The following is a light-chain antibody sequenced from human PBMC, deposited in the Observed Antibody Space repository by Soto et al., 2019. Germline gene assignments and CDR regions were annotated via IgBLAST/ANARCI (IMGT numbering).Light chain of an antibody. CDR1: QSISNW. CDR2: KAS. J-gene: IGKJ2*01. V-gene: IGKV1-5*03. CDR3: QQYDRFPYT. Sequence: DIQMTQSPSTLSASVGDTVTITCRASQSISNWLAWYQQKPGQAPKLLINKASTLESGVPSRFSGSGSGTEFTLTIRSLQPDDFATFFCQQYDRFPYTFGQGTKLEIK.